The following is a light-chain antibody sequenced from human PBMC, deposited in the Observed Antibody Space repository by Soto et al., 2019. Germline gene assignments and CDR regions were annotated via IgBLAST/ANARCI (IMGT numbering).Light chain of an antibody. CDR3: QQYTDWPWT. CDR2: AAS. CDR1: QSVGRN. V-gene: IGKV3-15*01. Sequence: EIVMTQSPATLSVSPGERATLSCRASQSVGRNLAWYQQKPGQAPRLLIYAASGRASDLPARFSGSGSGTECTLTISSLQSEDFAVYYCQQYTDWPWTLGQGTKVEIK. J-gene: IGKJ1*01.